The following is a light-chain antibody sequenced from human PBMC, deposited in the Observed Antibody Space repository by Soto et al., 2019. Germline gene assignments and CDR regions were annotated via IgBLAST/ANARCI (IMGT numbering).Light chain of an antibody. J-gene: IGKJ1*01. V-gene: IGKV1-5*01. CDR2: DAS. Sequence: IQLTQSPSSLSASVGDRVTITCRASQSINSYLNWYQQKPGKAPKLLIYDASSLESGVPSRFSGSGSGTEFTLTISSLQPDDFATYYCQQYNSYSPAFGQGTKVDIK. CDR1: QSINSY. CDR3: QQYNSYSPA.